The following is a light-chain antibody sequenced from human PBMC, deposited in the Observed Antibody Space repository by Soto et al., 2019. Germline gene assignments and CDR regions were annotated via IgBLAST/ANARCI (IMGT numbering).Light chain of an antibody. V-gene: IGLV2-8*01. CDR2: EVT. CDR3: SSYAASNNFYFV. CDR1: SSDVGGYNY. Sequence: QSALTQPPSASGSPGQSVTISFTGTSSDVGGYNYVSWYQQYPGRAPKLMIYEVTKRPSGVPDRFSGSKSGHTASLTVSGLQAEDEADYYCSSYAASNNFYFVFGGGTKLTVL. J-gene: IGLJ3*02.